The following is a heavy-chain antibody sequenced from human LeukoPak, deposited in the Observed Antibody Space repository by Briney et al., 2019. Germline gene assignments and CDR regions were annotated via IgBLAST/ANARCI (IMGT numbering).Heavy chain of an antibody. CDR3: TRDRGTYNWFDP. Sequence: GGSLTLSCVASGFTFSGSAVHWVRQSSGKGLEWVGHIDKKDNLYATAYAESVKGRFTISRDDSKDTAVLHMDSLKTEDTALYYCTRDRGTYNWFDPWGQGTLVTVSS. CDR2: IDKKDNLYAT. D-gene: IGHD2-15*01. CDR1: GFTFSGSA. V-gene: IGHV3-73*01. J-gene: IGHJ5*02.